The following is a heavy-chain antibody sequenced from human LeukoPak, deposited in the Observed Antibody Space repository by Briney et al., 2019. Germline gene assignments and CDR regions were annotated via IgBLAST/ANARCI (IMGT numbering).Heavy chain of an antibody. CDR1: GFTFSSYG. Sequence: GRSLRLSCAASGFTFSSYGMHWVRQAPGKGLEWVAVISYDGSNKYYADSVKGRFTISRDNSKNTLYLQMNSLRAEDTAVYYCAKDRQLVYWGQGTLVIVSS. D-gene: IGHD6-13*01. V-gene: IGHV3-30*18. CDR2: ISYDGSNK. J-gene: IGHJ4*02. CDR3: AKDRQLVY.